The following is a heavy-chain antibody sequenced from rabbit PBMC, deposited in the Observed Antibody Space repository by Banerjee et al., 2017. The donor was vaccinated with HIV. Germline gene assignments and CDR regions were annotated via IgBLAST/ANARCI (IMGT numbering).Heavy chain of an antibody. D-gene: IGHD7-1*01. CDR2: IYAGSGST. Sequence: QSLEESGGDLVQPEGSLALTCKASGFTISSSYYMCWVRQAPGKGLEWIGCIYAGSGSTWYASWAKGRFTISKTSSTTVTLQMTSLTAADTATYFCARDLPGTGGADFNLWGPGTLVTVS. CDR3: ARDLPGTGGADFNL. CDR1: GFTISSSYY. V-gene: IGHV1S40*01. J-gene: IGHJ4*01.